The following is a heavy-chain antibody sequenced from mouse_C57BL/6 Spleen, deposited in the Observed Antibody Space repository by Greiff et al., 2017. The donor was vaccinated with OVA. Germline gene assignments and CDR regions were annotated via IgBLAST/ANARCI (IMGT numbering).Heavy chain of an antibody. CDR1: GYTFTDYY. V-gene: IGHV1-26*01. D-gene: IGHD2-4*01. J-gene: IGHJ3*01. CDR2: INPNNGGT. Sequence: VQLQQSGPELVKPGASVKISCKASGYTFTDYYMNWVKQSHGKSLEWIGDINPNNGGTSYNQKFKGKATLTVDKSSSTAYMELRSLTSEDSAVYYCARSDYDYDEGSWCAYWGQGTLVTVSA. CDR3: ARSDYDYDEGSWCAY.